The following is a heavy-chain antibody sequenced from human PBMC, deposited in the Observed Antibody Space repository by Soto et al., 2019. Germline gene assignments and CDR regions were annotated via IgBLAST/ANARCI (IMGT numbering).Heavy chain of an antibody. V-gene: IGHV4-34*01. J-gene: IGHJ4*02. CDR1: GWSLSGYY. Sequence: QVQLQQCGAGLFEPSETLSLTCAVYGWSLSGYYWCWIRQPPGKPLEWIGEINYSGNTNYNPSLKSRVTISVDTSKNPLFLNLSSVTAADTAMYYCASHHVRGRTIAGAAEFWGQGTLVTVSS. CDR3: ASHHVRGRTIAGAAEF. D-gene: IGHD1-26*01. CDR2: INYSGNT.